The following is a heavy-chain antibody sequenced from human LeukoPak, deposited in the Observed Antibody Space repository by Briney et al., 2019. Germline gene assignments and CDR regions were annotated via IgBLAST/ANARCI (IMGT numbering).Heavy chain of an antibody. D-gene: IGHD3-22*01. Sequence: ASVKVSCKASGYTFTSYAMHWVRQAPGQRLEWMEWINAGNGNTKYSQKFQGRVTITRDTSASTAYMELSSLRSEDTAVYYCARDSDSSGSLAAFDIWGQGTMVTVSS. CDR1: GYTFTSYA. V-gene: IGHV1-3*01. J-gene: IGHJ3*02. CDR2: INAGNGNT. CDR3: ARDSDSSGSLAAFDI.